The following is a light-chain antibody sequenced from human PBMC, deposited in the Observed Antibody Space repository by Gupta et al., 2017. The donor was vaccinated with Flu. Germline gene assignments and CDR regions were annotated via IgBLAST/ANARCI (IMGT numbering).Light chain of an antibody. CDR2: GAS. J-gene: IGKJ2*01. V-gene: IGKV3-20*01. Sequence: EIVLTQSPDTLSLSPGERATLSCRASQSISRSSLAWYQQRPGQTPRLLIYGASSKATGVPDRFSGSGSGTDFSLTISRLEPEDFAVYYCHQYGSAPRYTFGQGTKLEVK. CDR3: HQYGSAPRYT. CDR1: QSISRSS.